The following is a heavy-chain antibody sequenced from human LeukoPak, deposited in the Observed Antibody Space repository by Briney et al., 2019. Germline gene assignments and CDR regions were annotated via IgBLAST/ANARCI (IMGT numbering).Heavy chain of an antibody. V-gene: IGHV3-30-3*01. CDR3: ARDSPINKVAMID. Sequence: PGGSLRLSCAASGFAFSTYAMHWVRQAPGKGLEWVGVISYDGSDQFYTDSVKGRFTISRDNAKNSLYLQMNSLRDEDTAVYYCARDSPINKVAMIDWGQGTLVTVSS. CDR1: GFAFSTYA. J-gene: IGHJ4*02. D-gene: IGHD5-12*01. CDR2: ISYDGSDQ.